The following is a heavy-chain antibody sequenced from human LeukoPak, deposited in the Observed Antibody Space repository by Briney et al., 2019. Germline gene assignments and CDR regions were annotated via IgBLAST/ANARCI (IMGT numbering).Heavy chain of an antibody. D-gene: IGHD3-10*01. CDR1: GGSFSGYY. Sequence: SETLSLTCAVYGGSFSGYYWSWIRQPPGKGLEWIGEINHSGGTNYNPSLKSRVTISVDTSNNQFSLKLSSVTAADTAVYYCARERENYGSGSYYKEPFDYWGQGTLVTVSS. J-gene: IGHJ4*02. CDR3: ARERENYGSGSYYKEPFDY. CDR2: INHSGGT. V-gene: IGHV4-34*01.